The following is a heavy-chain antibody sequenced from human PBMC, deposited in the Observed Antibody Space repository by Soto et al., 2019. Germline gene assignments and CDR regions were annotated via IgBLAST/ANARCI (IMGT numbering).Heavy chain of an antibody. CDR1: GFPFDAYS. CDR2: ISSSISYI. J-gene: IGHJ3*02. CDR3: ARGYYYDSRGYYYDAFNI. V-gene: IGHV3-21*01. Sequence: GGSLRLSCAASGFPFDAYSMNWVRQVPGKGLEWVSSISSSISYIYYADSVKGRFTISRDNAKNSLYLQMNSLRAEDTAVYYCARGYYYDSRGYYYDAFNIWGQGTKVTVSS. D-gene: IGHD3-22*01.